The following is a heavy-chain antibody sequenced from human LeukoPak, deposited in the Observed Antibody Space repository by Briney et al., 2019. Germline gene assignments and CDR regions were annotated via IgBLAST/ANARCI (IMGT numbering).Heavy chain of an antibody. D-gene: IGHD3-3*01. CDR2: INHSGNT. Sequence: PSETLPLTCAVYGGSFSGYYWSWIRQPPGKGLEWIGEINHSGNTNYNPSLKSRVTISVDTSKNQFSLKLSSVTAADTAVYYCARGPGGFWSGYPSGYFDYWGQGTLVTVSS. V-gene: IGHV4-34*01. CDR3: ARGPGGFWSGYPSGYFDY. CDR1: GGSFSGYY. J-gene: IGHJ4*02.